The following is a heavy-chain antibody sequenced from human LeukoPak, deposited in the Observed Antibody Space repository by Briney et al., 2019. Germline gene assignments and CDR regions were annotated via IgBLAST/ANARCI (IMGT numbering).Heavy chain of an antibody. CDR2: IRWDGGST. Sequence: GGSLRLSCAASGFTFDDYTMHWVRQAPEKGLEWVSLIRWDGGSTYYADSVKGRFTISRDNSKNSLYLQMNSLRTEDTALYYCAKDGYSSGWYRGEYYFDYWGQGTLVTVSS. D-gene: IGHD6-19*01. CDR1: GFTFDDYT. V-gene: IGHV3-43*01. CDR3: AKDGYSSGWYRGEYYFDY. J-gene: IGHJ4*02.